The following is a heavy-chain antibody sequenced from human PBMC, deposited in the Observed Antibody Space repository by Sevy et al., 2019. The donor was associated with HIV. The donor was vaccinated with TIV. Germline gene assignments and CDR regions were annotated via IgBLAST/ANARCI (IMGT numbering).Heavy chain of an antibody. J-gene: IGHJ6*02. Sequence: GGSLRLSCASSGFTFSSYGMHWVRQAPGKGLEWVAVISYDGSNKYYADSVKGRFTISRDNSKNTLYLQMNSLRAEDMAVYYCAKDVYYYDSSGYYYGGMDVWGQGTTVTVSS. D-gene: IGHD3-22*01. CDR2: ISYDGSNK. V-gene: IGHV3-30*18. CDR3: AKDVYYYDSSGYYYGGMDV. CDR1: GFTFSSYG.